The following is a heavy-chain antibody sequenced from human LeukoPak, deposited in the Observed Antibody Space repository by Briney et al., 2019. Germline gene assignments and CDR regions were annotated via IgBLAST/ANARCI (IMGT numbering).Heavy chain of an antibody. CDR3: AKGSSGWAIRYFDY. CDR1: GFPFSSYA. J-gene: IGHJ4*02. D-gene: IGHD6-19*01. Sequence: GGSLRLSCSASGFPFSSYAMHWVRQAPGKGLEYVSAISDSGGSTYYADSVKGRFTISRDNSKNTLYLQMNSLRAEDTAVYYCAKGSSGWAIRYFDYWGQGTLVTVSS. CDR2: ISDSGGST. V-gene: IGHV3-64*04.